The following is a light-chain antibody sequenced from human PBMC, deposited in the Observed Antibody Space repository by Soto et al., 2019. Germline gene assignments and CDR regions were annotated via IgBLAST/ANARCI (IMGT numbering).Light chain of an antibody. CDR2: DAS. J-gene: IGKJ4*01. CDR3: QQRSDWLT. V-gene: IGKV3-11*01. Sequence: EIVLTQSPATLSLSPGERATLSCRASQSISSALAWYQQKPGQAPRLLIYDASDRATGIPARFSGSRSGTDFTLTISSLEPEDFAVYYCQQRSDWLTFGGGTRVEIK. CDR1: QSISSA.